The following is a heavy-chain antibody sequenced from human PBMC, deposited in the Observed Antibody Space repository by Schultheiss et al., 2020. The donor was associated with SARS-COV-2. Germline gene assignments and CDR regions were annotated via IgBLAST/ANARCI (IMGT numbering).Heavy chain of an antibody. J-gene: IGHJ5*02. D-gene: IGHD3-3*01. CDR3: ARVYDFWSGYSTGWFDP. CDR1: GGSISSGDYY. CDR2: IYYSGST. Sequence: SETLSLTCTVSGGSISSGDYYWSWIRQPPGKGLEWIGYIYYSGSTNYNPSLKSRVTISVDTSKNQFSLKLSSVTAADTAVYYCARVYDFWSGYSTGWFDPWGQGTLVTVSS. V-gene: IGHV4-30-4*01.